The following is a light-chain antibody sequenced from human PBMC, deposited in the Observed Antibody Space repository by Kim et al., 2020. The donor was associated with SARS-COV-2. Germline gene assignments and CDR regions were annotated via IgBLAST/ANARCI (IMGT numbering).Light chain of an antibody. V-gene: IGLV2-18*02. J-gene: IGLJ2*01. CDR2: EVS. CDR1: SRDVGSYNR. CDR3: SSYTTSSIVV. Sequence: GQSVTSSCTGTSRDVGSYNRVSWYQQPPGTAPKLRIYEVSNRPSGVPDRFSGSKSGNTASLTISGLQAEDEADYYCSSYTTSSIVVFGGGTQLTVL.